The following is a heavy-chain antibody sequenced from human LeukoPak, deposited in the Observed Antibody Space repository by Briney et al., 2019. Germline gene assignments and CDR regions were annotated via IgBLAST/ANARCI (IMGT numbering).Heavy chain of an antibody. V-gene: IGHV4-39*01. CDR3: ALYGSGSYRDFDY. CDR2: MYYSGST. CDR1: GGSISSSTFY. D-gene: IGHD3-10*01. J-gene: IGHJ4*02. Sequence: SETLSLTCTVSGGSISSSTFYWGWIRQPPGKGLEWIGSMYYSGSTYYNPSLKSRITIPIDTSKNQLSLRLSSVSAADTAVYYCALYGSGSYRDFDYWGQGTLVTVSS.